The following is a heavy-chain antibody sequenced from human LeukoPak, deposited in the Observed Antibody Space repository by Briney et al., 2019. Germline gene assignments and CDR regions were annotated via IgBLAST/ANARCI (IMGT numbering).Heavy chain of an antibody. Sequence: GGSLRLSCAASGFTFSSSAMSWVRQAPGMGLEWVSSVIDSGKDRYYAGSVKGRFTISRDNSKGTLYLQMNSLRVEDTAVYYCAKGVVDRGADCWGQGALVTVSS. V-gene: IGHV3-23*01. CDR2: VIDSGKDR. CDR3: AKGVVDRGADC. J-gene: IGHJ4*02. D-gene: IGHD2-15*01. CDR1: GFTFSSSA.